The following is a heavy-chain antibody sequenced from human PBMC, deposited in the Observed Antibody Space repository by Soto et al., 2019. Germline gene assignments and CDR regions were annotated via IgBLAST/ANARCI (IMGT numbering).Heavy chain of an antibody. CDR2: IIPIFGTA. J-gene: IGHJ4*02. CDR1: GGTFSGYA. CDR3: ASFPHPNNWNYLVDY. D-gene: IGHD1-7*01. Sequence: SVKGSCKASGGTFSGYAISWVRQAPGQGLEWMGGIIPIFGTANYAQKFQGRVTITADESTSTAYMELSSLRSEDTAVYYCASFPHPNNWNYLVDYWGQGTLVTVSS. V-gene: IGHV1-69*13.